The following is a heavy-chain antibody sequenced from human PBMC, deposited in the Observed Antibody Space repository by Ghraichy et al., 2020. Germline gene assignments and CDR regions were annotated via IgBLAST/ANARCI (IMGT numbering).Heavy chain of an antibody. CDR2: IYYSGYT. CDR3: ARWPQQGCSGGTFTCGFDY. V-gene: IGHV4-59*01. Sequence: GSLSLTCTVSGGSITGYYWSWIRQPPGKGLEWIGYIYYSGYTNYNPSLKSRVTISVDTSKNQFSLKLSSVTAADTAVYYCARWPQQGCSGGTFTCGFDYWGQGTLVTVSS. CDR1: GGSITGYY. D-gene: IGHD2-15*01. J-gene: IGHJ4*02.